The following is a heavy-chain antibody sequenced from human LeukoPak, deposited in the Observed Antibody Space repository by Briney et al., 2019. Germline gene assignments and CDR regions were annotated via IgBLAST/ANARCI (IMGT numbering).Heavy chain of an antibody. V-gene: IGHV1-2*02. CDR2: INPNSGGT. CDR3: ATLSITIFGVVPPDAFDI. Sequence: ASVKVSCKASGYTFTGYYTHWVRQAPGRGLEWMGWINPNSGGTNYAQKFQGRVTMTRDTSISTAYMELSRLRSDDTAVYYCATLSITIFGVVPPDAFDIWGQGTMVTVSS. D-gene: IGHD3-3*01. CDR1: GYTFTGYY. J-gene: IGHJ3*02.